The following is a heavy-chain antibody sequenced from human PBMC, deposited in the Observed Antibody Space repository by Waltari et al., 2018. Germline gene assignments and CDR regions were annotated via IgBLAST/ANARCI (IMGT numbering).Heavy chain of an antibody. CDR3: AKEAGGGDGYHRGGVYFDL. D-gene: IGHD2-21*01. V-gene: IGHV3-30*18. CDR1: GFTFSSYG. Sequence: QVQLVESGGGVVQPGRSLRLSCAASGFTFSSYGMHWVRQAPGKGLEWVAVIWYDGSNKYYADSVKGRFTISRDNSKNTLYLQMNSLRAEDTAVYYCAKEAGGGDGYHRGGVYFDLWGRGTLVTVSS. CDR2: IWYDGSNK. J-gene: IGHJ2*01.